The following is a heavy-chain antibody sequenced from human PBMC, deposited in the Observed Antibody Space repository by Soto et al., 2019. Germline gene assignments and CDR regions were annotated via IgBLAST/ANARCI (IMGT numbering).Heavy chain of an antibody. CDR2: INAYSGNT. D-gene: IGHD4-17*01. J-gene: IGHJ4*02. V-gene: IGHV1-18*01. CDR1: RYTFTSYD. Sequence: ASVKVSCKASRYTFTSYDINWVRQATGQGLEWMGWINAYSGNTNYAQKVQGRVTMTTDTSTSTAYMELRSLRSDDTAVYYCAREGPDYGDYVDYWGQGTLVTVSS. CDR3: AREGPDYGDYVDY.